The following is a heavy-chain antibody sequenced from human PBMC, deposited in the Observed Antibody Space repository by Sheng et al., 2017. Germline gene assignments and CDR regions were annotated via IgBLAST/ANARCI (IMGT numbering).Heavy chain of an antibody. CDR2: IYYSGST. V-gene: IGHV4-39*07. D-gene: IGHD3-3*01. CDR1: GGSISSSSYY. J-gene: IGHJ3*02. Sequence: QLQLQESGPGLVKPSETLSLTCTVSGGSISSSSYYWGWIRQPPGKGLEWIGSIYYSGSTYYNPSLKSRVTISVDTSKNQFSLKLSSVTAADTAVYYCARRRRYDFWSGYYTGAFDIWGQGTMVTV. CDR3: ARRRRYDFWSGYYTGAFDI.